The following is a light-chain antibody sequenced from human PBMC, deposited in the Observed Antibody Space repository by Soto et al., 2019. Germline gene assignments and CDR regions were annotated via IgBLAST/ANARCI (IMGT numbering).Light chain of an antibody. CDR2: AS. V-gene: IGKV3-20*01. Sequence: EIVLTQSPGTLSLSPGERATLSCRASQSVSDSYLAWYQQKPGQAPRLLIYASSRATGIPDRFSGSGSGTDFTLTISRLEPEDFEVYYCQHYGTSGLFGPGTKVDIK. J-gene: IGKJ3*01. CDR1: QSVSDSY. CDR3: QHYGTSGL.